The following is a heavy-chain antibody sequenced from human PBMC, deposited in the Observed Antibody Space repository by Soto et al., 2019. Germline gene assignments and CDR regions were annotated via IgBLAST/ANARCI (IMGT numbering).Heavy chain of an antibody. CDR2: IKSKTDGGTT. CDR3: TTDLSSGWPDDAFDI. V-gene: IGHV3-15*01. CDR1: GFTFSNAW. D-gene: IGHD6-19*01. Sequence: GGSLRLSCAASGFTFSNAWMSWVRQAPGKGLEWVGRIKSKTDGGTTDYAAPVKGRFTISRDDSKNTLYLQMNSLKTEDTAVYYCTTDLSSGWPDDAFDIWGQGTMVTVSS. J-gene: IGHJ3*02.